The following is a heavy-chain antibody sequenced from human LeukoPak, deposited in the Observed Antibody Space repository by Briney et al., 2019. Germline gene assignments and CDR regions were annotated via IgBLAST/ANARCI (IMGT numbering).Heavy chain of an antibody. V-gene: IGHV3-48*04. D-gene: IGHD6-6*01. CDR2: ISSSSSTI. CDR3: ARAAGIAAPGTRFDYFDN. Sequence: PGGSLRLSCVASGFTFSSYTMHWVRQAPGKGLEWVSHISSSSSTIYYADSVKGRFTISRDNAKNSLYLQMSSLRVEDTAVYYCARAAGIAAPGTRFDYFDNWGQGTLVTVSS. J-gene: IGHJ4*02. CDR1: GFTFSSYT.